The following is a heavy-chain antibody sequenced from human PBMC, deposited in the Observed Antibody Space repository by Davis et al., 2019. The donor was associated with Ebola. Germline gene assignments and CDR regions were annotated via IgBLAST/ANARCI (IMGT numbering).Heavy chain of an antibody. CDR2: IDPSDSYG. D-gene: IGHD2-2*02. Sequence: GESLKISCTASGYTFTNYWITWVRQMPGKSLEWMGRIDPSDSYGNNNPSLEGHVTISVDKSISTAYLHLSSLKASDTAIYYCAGQLCSSTSCYTDQYFDYWGQGTLVIVSS. CDR3: AGQLCSSTSCYTDQYFDY. J-gene: IGHJ4*02. CDR1: GYTFTNYW. V-gene: IGHV5-10-1*01.